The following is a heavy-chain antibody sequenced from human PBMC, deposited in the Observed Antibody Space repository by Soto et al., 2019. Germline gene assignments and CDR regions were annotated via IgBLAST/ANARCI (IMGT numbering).Heavy chain of an antibody. CDR3: ARLVTMVRGVIIIDY. CDR1: GGSISSSSYY. CDR2: IYYSGST. D-gene: IGHD3-10*01. Sequence: SETLSLTCTVSGGSISSSSYYWGWIRQPPGKGLEWIGSIYYSGSTYYNPSLKSRVTISVDTSKNQFSLKLSSVTAADTAVYYCARLVTMVRGVIIIDYWGQGTLVTVSS. J-gene: IGHJ4*02. V-gene: IGHV4-39*01.